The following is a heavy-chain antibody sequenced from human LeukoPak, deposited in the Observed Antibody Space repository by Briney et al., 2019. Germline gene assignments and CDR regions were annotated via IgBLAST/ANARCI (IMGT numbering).Heavy chain of an antibody. D-gene: IGHD1-26*01. CDR1: GYTFTSYG. J-gene: IGHJ4*02. V-gene: IGHV1-18*01. CDR3: ARDRSGGYYRY. Sequence: ASVKVSCKASGYTFTSYGISWVRQAPGQGLEWMGWISANSGNTNYAQKYQGRVTMTTETSTSTAYMELKSLRSDDTAVYYCARDRSGGYYRYWGQGTLVTVSS. CDR2: ISANSGNT.